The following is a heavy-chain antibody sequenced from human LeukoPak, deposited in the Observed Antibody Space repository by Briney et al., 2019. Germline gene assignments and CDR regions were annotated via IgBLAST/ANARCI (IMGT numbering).Heavy chain of an antibody. D-gene: IGHD1-26*01. Sequence: GESLKISCQGSEYSFATYWIAWLRQMPGKGLEWMGIIYPSDCDTRYSPSFQGQVTISSDKSIKTAYLQWSSLKASDTAMHYCARPLQGIVGATGFDYWGQGTLVTVSS. CDR1: EYSFATYW. CDR2: IYPSDCDT. V-gene: IGHV5-51*01. CDR3: ARPLQGIVGATGFDY. J-gene: IGHJ4*02.